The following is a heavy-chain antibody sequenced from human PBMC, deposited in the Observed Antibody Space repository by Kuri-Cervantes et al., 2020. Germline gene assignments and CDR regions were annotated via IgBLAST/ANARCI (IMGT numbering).Heavy chain of an antibody. CDR2: ISWNSHTL. V-gene: IGHV3-48*01. J-gene: IGHJ4*02. CDR1: GFTFSSYG. CDR3: ARGRDY. Sequence: LSLTCVASGFTFSSYGMHWVRQAPGKGLEWVAGISWNSHTLAYGDSVKGRFTISRDNAQNSLYLQMNSLRAEDTAVYYCARGRDYWGQGTLVTVSS.